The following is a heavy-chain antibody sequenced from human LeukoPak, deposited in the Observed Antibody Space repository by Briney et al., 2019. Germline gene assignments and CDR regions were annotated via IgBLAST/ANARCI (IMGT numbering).Heavy chain of an antibody. CDR1: GGSISSYC. V-gene: IGHV4-59*01. Sequence: PSETLSLTCTVSGGSISSYCWSWIWQPPGKGLEWIGYIYYSGSTNYNPSLKSRVTISVDTSKNQFSLKLSSVTAADTAVYYCARSEAHYTPLDYWGQGTLVTVSS. CDR2: IYYSGST. J-gene: IGHJ4*02. D-gene: IGHD2-2*02. CDR3: ARSEAHYTPLDY.